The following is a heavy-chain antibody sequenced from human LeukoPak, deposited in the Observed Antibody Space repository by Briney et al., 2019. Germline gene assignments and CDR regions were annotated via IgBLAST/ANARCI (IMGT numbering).Heavy chain of an antibody. Sequence: AETLSLTCTVSGGSISSHYWSWIRQPPGKGLEWIGYIYYSGSTKYNPSLKSRVTISVDTSKNQFSLKLSSVTAADTAVCYCARDRMAMDSWGQGTLVTVSS. CDR3: ARDRMAMDS. J-gene: IGHJ4*02. V-gene: IGHV4-59*11. D-gene: IGHD2-8*01. CDR2: IYYSGST. CDR1: GGSISSHY.